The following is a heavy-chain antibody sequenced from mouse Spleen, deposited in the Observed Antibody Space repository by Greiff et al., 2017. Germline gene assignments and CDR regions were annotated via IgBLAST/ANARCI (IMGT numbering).Heavy chain of an antibody. CDR1: GFSLTSYG. D-gene: IGHD1-1*01. CDR2: IWAGGST. Sequence: QVQLQQSGPGLVPPSQSLSITCTVSGFSLTSYGVHWVRQPPGKGLEWLGVIWAGGSTNYNSALMSRLSISKDNSKSQVFLKMNSLQTDDTAMYYCARGGYGMGYWGQGTTLTVSS. V-gene: IGHV2-9*02. J-gene: IGHJ2*01. CDR3: ARGGYGMGY.